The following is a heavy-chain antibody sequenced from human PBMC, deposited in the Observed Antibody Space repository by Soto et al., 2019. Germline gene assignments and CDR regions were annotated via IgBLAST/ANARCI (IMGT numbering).Heavy chain of an antibody. CDR1: GFTFSNAW. J-gene: IGHJ5*02. CDR2: IKSKADGGTT. D-gene: IGHD3-22*01. V-gene: IGHV3-15*01. Sequence: EVQLVESGGGLVKPGGSLRLSFAASGFTFSNAWMSWVRQAPGKGLEWVGRIKSKADGGTTDYAAPVKGRFTISRDDSKNTLYLQMNSLKTEDTAVYYCTKEEVVVVNWFDPWGQGTLVTVSS. CDR3: TKEEVVVVNWFDP.